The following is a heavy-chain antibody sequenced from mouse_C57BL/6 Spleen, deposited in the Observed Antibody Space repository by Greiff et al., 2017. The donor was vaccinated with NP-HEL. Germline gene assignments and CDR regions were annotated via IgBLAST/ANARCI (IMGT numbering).Heavy chain of an antibody. CDR1: GYAFSSSW. V-gene: IGHV1-82*01. CDR3: ARGLYDYDGFYWYFDV. Sequence: VQLQQSGPELVKPGASVKISCKASGYAFSSSWMNWVKQRPGKGLEWIGRIYPGDGDTNYNGKFKGKATLTADKSSSTAYMQLSSLTSEDSAVYVCARGLYDYDGFYWYFDVWGTGTTVTVSS. CDR2: IYPGDGDT. D-gene: IGHD2-4*01. J-gene: IGHJ1*03.